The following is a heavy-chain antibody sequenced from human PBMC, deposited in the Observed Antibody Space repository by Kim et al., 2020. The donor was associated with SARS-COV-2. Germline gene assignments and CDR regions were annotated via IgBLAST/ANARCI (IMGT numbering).Heavy chain of an antibody. CDR2: IRSLGDGGTS. CDR3: STDYIP. V-gene: IGHV3-15*01. D-gene: IGHD2-15*01. J-gene: IGHJ5*02. CDR1: GIPFSNAS. Sequence: GGSLRLSCAVSGIPFSNASMNWVRQAPGRGLEWVGGIRSLGDGGTSDYAAPVKGRFTSARDEKKNKVYLRRNSLKNEDAYDCDCSTDYIPGSQETRVTV.